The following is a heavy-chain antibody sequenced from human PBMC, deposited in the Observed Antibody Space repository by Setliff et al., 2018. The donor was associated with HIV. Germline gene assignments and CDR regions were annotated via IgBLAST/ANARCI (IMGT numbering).Heavy chain of an antibody. Sequence: PSETLSLTCDVSDYSISSGYYWGWVRQPPGRGLQWVGSIHHSGTTYYNPSLKSRVSISVGTSKNQFSLKLSSVTATDTAVYYCARDSDYYDSSGRHIRLFDYWGQGTLVTVSS. CDR3: ARDSDYYDSSGRHIRLFDY. J-gene: IGHJ4*02. CDR2: IHHSGTT. D-gene: IGHD3-22*01. CDR1: DYSISSGYY. V-gene: IGHV4-38-2*02.